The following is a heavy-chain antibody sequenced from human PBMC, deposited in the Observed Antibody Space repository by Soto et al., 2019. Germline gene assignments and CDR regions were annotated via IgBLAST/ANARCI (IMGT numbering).Heavy chain of an antibody. V-gene: IGHV4-4*02. CDR1: SGSISSSNW. D-gene: IGHD3-3*01. J-gene: IGHJ4*02. CDR2: IYHSGST. Sequence: QVQLQESGPGLVKPSGTLSLTCAVSSGSISSSNWWSWVRQPPGKGLEWIGEIYHSGSTNYNPSPKSRFTIQVDKSKNQCPLKLGSVTAADTAVYYCARKPSDDYDFWSGYLNWGQGTLVTVSS. CDR3: ARKPSDDYDFWSGYLN.